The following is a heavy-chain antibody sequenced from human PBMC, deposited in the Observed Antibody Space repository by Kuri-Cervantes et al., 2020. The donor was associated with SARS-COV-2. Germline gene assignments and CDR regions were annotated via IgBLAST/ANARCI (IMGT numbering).Heavy chain of an antibody. CDR2: TIPFFGTP. CDR3: ARDRDPAQHNRPAFDI. CDR1: GGSFNSYA. V-gene: IGHV1-69*01. D-gene: IGHD1-14*01. J-gene: IGHJ3*02. Sequence: SVQVSCKPSGGSFNSYAINYVRQAPGQGLEWLGGTIPFFGTPQYAKKFRNRVTFTADLSTSTVYMELTGLRSGDTAMFFCARDRDPAQHNRPAFDIWGQGTMVTVSS.